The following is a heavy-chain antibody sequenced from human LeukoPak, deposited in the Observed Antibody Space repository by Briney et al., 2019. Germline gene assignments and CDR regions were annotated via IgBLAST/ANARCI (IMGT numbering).Heavy chain of an antibody. CDR3: ARNFFHCSGGSCYYPVFDY. Sequence: GGSLRLSCAASGFTFSSYEMNWVRQAPGKGLEWVSYISSSGSTIYYADSVKGLFTISRDNAKNSLYLQMNSLRAEDTAVYYCARNFFHCSGGSCYYPVFDYWGQGTLVTVSS. V-gene: IGHV3-48*03. CDR1: GFTFSSYE. CDR2: ISSSGSTI. J-gene: IGHJ4*02. D-gene: IGHD2-15*01.